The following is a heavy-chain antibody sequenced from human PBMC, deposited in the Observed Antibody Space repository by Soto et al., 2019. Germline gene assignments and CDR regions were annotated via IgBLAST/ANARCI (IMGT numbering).Heavy chain of an antibody. CDR1: GGSISSGGYY. CDR2: IYYSGST. V-gene: IGHV4-31*03. CDR3: ARDGRFGPIDY. J-gene: IGHJ4*02. Sequence: QVQLQESGPGLVKPSQTLSLTCTVSGGSISSGGYYWSWIRQHPGKGLEWIGYIYYSGSTYYNPSRTRRVTISVDTSKNQFSLKLSSVTAADTAVYYCARDGRFGPIDYWGQGTLVTVSS. D-gene: IGHD3-10*01.